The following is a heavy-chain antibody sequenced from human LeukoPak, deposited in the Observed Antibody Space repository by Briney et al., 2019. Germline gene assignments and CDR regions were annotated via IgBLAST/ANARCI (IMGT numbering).Heavy chain of an antibody. D-gene: IGHD4-17*01. J-gene: IGHJ5*02. CDR2: IWYDGSNK. CDR1: GFTFSSYG. CDR3: AKDLETMTTVTPGT. Sequence: PGRSLRLSCAASGFTFSSYGMHWVRQAPGKGLEWVAVIWYDGSNKYYADSVKGRFTISRDNSKNTLYLQMNSLRAEDTAVYYCAKDLETMTTVTPGTWGQGTLVTVSS. V-gene: IGHV3-33*06.